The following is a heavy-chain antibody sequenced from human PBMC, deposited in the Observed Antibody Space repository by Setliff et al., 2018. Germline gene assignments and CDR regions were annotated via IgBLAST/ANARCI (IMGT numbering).Heavy chain of an antibody. J-gene: IGHJ4*02. CDR2: MYYSGDT. CDR3: ARLPPLHPPIALTFDY. Sequence: SETLSLTCTVSGGSVRGYYWSWIRQPPGKGLEWIGYMYYSGDTNYNPSLKSRVTISVDTSKNQFSLELRSVTAADTALYYCARLPPLHPPIALTFDYWGQGILVTVSS. CDR1: GGSVRGYY. V-gene: IGHV4-59*08. D-gene: IGHD3-16*02.